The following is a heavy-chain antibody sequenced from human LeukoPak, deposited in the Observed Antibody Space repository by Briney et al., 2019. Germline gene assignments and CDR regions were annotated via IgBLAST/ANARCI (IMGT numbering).Heavy chain of an antibody. Sequence: ASVKVSCKASGGTFSSYAISWVRQAPGQGLEWMGGIIPIFGTANYAQKFQGRVTITADESTSTAYMELSSLRSEDTAVYYCARDESRYYYDSSGYYPPHFDYWGQGTLVTVSS. J-gene: IGHJ4*02. CDR3: ARDESRYYYDSSGYYPPHFDY. D-gene: IGHD3-22*01. CDR2: IIPIFGTA. V-gene: IGHV1-69*13. CDR1: GGTFSSYA.